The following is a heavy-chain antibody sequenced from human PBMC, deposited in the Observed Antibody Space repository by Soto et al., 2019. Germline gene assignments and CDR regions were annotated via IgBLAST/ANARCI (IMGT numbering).Heavy chain of an antibody. J-gene: IGHJ5*02. V-gene: IGHV4-59*01. Sequence: SETLSLTCTVSGGSINTSYWSWIRQPPGKGLEYIGYIHYSGSTNYNPSLKGRVTISVDTSKNQFSLKLSSVTAADTAVYYCTRGPPRVQWFDPWGLGTLVTVSS. CDR2: IHYSGST. CDR1: GGSINTSY. CDR3: TRGPPRVQWFDP.